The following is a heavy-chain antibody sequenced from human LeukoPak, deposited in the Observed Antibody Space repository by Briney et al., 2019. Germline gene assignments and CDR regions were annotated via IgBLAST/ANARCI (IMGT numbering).Heavy chain of an antibody. D-gene: IGHD3-3*01. J-gene: IGHJ5*02. V-gene: IGHV4-61*08. CDR2: IYYSGST. CDR1: GGSISSGGYS. Sequence: SETLSLTCAVSGGSISSGGYSWSWIRQPPGKGLEWIGYIYYSGSTNYNPSLKSRVTISVDTSKNQFSLKLSSVTAADTAVYYCARHYYDFWSGSYNWFDPWGQGTPVTVSS. CDR3: ARHYYDFWSGSYNWFDP.